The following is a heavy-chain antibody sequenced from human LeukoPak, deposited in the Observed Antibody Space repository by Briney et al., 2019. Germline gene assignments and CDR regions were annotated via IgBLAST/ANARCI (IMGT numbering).Heavy chain of an antibody. V-gene: IGHV3-53*01. Sequence: GGSLRLSCAASGFTVSSNYMSWVRQAPGKGLEWVSVIYSGGSTYYGDSVKGRFTISRDNSKNTLSLQMNSLRAEDTAVYYCAKARTTSDFFDYWGQGTLVTVSS. CDR3: AKARTTSDFFDY. CDR2: IYSGGST. D-gene: IGHD1-1*01. J-gene: IGHJ4*02. CDR1: GFTVSSNY.